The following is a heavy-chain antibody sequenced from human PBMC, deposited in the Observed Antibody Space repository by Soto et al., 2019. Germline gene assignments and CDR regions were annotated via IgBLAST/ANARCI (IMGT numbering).Heavy chain of an antibody. CDR3: ARDDRAAAAGTTYYFDY. J-gene: IGHJ4*02. V-gene: IGHV1-18*01. CDR2: ISAYNGNT. D-gene: IGHD6-13*01. Sequence: ASVKVSCKASGYTFTSYGISWVRQAPGQGLKWMGWISAYNGNTNYAQKLQGRVTVTTDTSTGTAHMELRSLRFDDTAVYFCARDDRAAAAGTTYYFDYWGQGTLVTVSS. CDR1: GYTFTSYG.